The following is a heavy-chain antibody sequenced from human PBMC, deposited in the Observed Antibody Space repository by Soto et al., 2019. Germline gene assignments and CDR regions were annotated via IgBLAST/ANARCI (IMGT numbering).Heavy chain of an antibody. CDR1: GASISSHY. V-gene: IGHV4-59*08. CDR2: IDYSGST. CDR3: ARRLAGSYGQIDY. Sequence: PSETLSLTCTVSGASISSHYWIWIRQPPGKGLEWIGYIDYSGSTNYNASLKSRVTISTDTSKNQFSLKLSSVTAADTAVYYCARRLAGSYGQIDYWGQGTLVTVSS. J-gene: IGHJ4*02. D-gene: IGHD1-26*01.